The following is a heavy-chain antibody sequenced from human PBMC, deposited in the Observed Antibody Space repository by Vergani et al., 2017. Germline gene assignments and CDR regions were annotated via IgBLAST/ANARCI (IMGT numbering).Heavy chain of an antibody. D-gene: IGHD2-2*01. CDR3: ARRYCNSTSCYGSTRWFDP. CDR1: GYSFTRYW. Sequence: EVQLVQSGAEVKKPGESLKISCKGSGYSFTRYWIGWVRQMPGKGLEWMGIIYPGDSDTRYSPSFQGQVTISADKSISTAYLQWSSLKASDTAMYYCARRYCNSTSCYGSTRWFDPWGQGTLVTVSS. V-gene: IGHV5-51*03. CDR2: IYPGDSDT. J-gene: IGHJ5*02.